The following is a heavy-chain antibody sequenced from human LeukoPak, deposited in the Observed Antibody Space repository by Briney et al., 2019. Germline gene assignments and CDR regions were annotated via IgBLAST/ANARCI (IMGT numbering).Heavy chain of an antibody. CDR2: VHLDGRT. CDR3: AREGGFYRPLDY. J-gene: IGHJ4*02. Sequence: SETLSLTCGVSGGSVTSTNWWTWVRPPPGKGLEWIGEVHLDGRTNYNPSLKSRLTMSVDLSENHISLKLTSVTAADTAVYYCAREGGFYRPLDYSGQGTLVTVSS. V-gene: IGHV4-4*02. D-gene: IGHD3-3*01. CDR1: GGSVTSTNW.